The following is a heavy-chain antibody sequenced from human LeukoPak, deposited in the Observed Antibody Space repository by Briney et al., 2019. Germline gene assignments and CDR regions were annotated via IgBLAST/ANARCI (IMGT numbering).Heavy chain of an antibody. D-gene: IGHD2-2*01. Sequence: GGSLRLSCAASGFTFSSYAMSWVRQAPGKGLEWVSAISGSGGSTYYADSVKGRFTISRDNSKNTLYLQMNSLRAEDTAVYYCANFPVVVPDTRRLRVTFDYWGQGTLVTVSS. CDR3: ANFPVVVPDTRRLRVTFDY. CDR1: GFTFSSYA. CDR2: ISGSGGST. J-gene: IGHJ4*02. V-gene: IGHV3-23*01.